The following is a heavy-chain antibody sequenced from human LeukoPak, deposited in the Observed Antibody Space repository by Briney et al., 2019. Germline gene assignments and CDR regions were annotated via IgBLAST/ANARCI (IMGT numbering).Heavy chain of an antibody. J-gene: IGHJ3*02. CDR3: ARERQDTVIHSGAFDI. D-gene: IGHD2-21*02. CDR2: IASDGSHT. V-gene: IGHV3-30*04. Sequence: PGGSLRLSCAASGFTFSNYFMHWVRQAPGKGLEWVADIASDGSHTFYVESVKSRFTISRDNSKNTLYLQMNSLRAEDTAVYFCARERQDTVIHSGAFDIWGQGTMVTVSS. CDR1: GFTFSNYF.